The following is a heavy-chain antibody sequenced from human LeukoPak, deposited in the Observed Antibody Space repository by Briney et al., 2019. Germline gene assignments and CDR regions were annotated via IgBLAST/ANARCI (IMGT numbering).Heavy chain of an antibody. D-gene: IGHD2-8*01. V-gene: IGHV3-30-3*01. CDR3: ARGAMVYASPFDY. Sequence: GRSLRLSCAASGFTFSSYAMHWVRQAPGKGLEWVAVISYDGSNKYYADSVKGRFTISRDNSKNTLYLQMNSLRAEDTAVYYCARGAMVYASPFDYWGQGTLVIVSS. J-gene: IGHJ4*02. CDR1: GFTFSSYA. CDR2: ISYDGSNK.